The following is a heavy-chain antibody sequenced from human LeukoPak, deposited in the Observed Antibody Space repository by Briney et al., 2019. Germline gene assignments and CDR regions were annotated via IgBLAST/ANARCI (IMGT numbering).Heavy chain of an antibody. CDR3: AKDRVEGKKWLAQFDY. V-gene: IGHV3-30*18. CDR1: GFAFSNHA. CDR2: ISYDGRNS. D-gene: IGHD6-19*01. Sequence: GGSLRLSCTASGFAFSNHAMHWVRQAPGKGLEWVAVISYDGRNSYYADSVKGRFTISRDHSKNTLYLQMNSLRAEDTAVYHCAKDRVEGKKWLAQFDYWGQGALVTVSS. J-gene: IGHJ4*02.